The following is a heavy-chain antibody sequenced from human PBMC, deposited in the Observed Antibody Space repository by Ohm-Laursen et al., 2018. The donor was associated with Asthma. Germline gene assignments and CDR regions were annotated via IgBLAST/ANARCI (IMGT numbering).Heavy chain of an antibody. D-gene: IGHD6-6*01. J-gene: IGHJ3*02. Sequence: SLRLFCAASGFTFRSYAMHWVRQAPGKGLEWVAVGGSYYDGGLKYYADSVNGRFTVSRDDSKNTLYLQMNSLTSDDTAVYYCARSRQQLVRYDGFDIWGQGTMVTVSS. CDR3: ARSRQQLVRYDGFDI. CDR1: GFTFRSYA. CDR2: GGSYYDGGLK. V-gene: IGHV3-30-3*01.